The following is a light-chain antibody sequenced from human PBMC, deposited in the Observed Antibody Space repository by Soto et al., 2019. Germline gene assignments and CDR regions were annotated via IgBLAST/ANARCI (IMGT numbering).Light chain of an antibody. CDR2: DAS. Sequence: EFVLTHSPGTLSLSPWEIATLSCRASQTIRNNYLAWYQQKPGQAPRLLIYDASSRAIGIPDRFRGGGSGTDFTLTNGSLEPEDFAVYYCQLFRSYPLAFGGGTKVDIK. CDR3: QLFRSYPLA. J-gene: IGKJ4*02. CDR1: QTIRNNY. V-gene: IGKV3-20*01.